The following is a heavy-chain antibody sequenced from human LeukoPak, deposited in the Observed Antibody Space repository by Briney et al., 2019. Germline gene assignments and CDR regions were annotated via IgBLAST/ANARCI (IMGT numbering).Heavy chain of an antibody. Sequence: SETLSLTCAVYGGSFSGYYWSWIRQPPGKGLEWIGEINHSGSTNYNPSLKSRVTISVDTSKNQFSLKLSSVTAADTAVYYCARGVGHWGQGTLVTVPS. J-gene: IGHJ4*02. CDR2: INHSGST. CDR3: ARGVGH. D-gene: IGHD1-26*01. V-gene: IGHV4-34*01. CDR1: GGSFSGYY.